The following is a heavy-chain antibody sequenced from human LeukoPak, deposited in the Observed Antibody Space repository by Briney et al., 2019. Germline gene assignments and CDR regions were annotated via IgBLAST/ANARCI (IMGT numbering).Heavy chain of an antibody. Sequence: ASVKVSCKASGYTFTSYDINWVRQATGQGLEWMGWMNPNSGNTGYAQKFQGRVTMTRNTSISTAYMELSSLRSEDTAVYYCARAKVHSGTFDYWGQGTLVTVSS. J-gene: IGHJ4*02. V-gene: IGHV1-8*01. D-gene: IGHD1-1*01. CDR3: ARAKVHSGTFDY. CDR1: GYTFTSYD. CDR2: MNPNSGNT.